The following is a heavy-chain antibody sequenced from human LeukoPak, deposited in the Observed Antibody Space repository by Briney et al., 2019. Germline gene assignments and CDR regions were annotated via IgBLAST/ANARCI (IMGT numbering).Heavy chain of an antibody. CDR2: ISSSGSTI. D-gene: IGHD6-13*01. CDR1: GFTFSSYE. J-gene: IGHJ4*02. CDR3: ARVYAAATSDY. V-gene: IGHV3-48*03. Sequence: GCSLRLSCAASGFTFSSYEMNWVRQAPGKGLDWVSYISSSGSTIYYADSVKGRFTISRDNAKNSLYLQMNSLRAEDTAVYYCARVYAAATSDYWGQGTLVTVSS.